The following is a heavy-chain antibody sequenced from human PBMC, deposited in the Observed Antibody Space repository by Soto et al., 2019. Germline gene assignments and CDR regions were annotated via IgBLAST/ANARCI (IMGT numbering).Heavy chain of an antibody. CDR3: ARLAYGGIAAAGIDY. Sequence: SETLSPTYAVYGGSFSGYYWSSIRQPPGKGLEWIGEINHSGSTNYNPSLKSRVTISVDTSKNQFSLKLSSVTAADTSVYYCARLAYGGIAAAGIDYWGQGTLVTVS. V-gene: IGHV4-34*01. CDR2: INHSGST. J-gene: IGHJ4*02. D-gene: IGHD6-13*01. CDR1: GGSFSGYY.